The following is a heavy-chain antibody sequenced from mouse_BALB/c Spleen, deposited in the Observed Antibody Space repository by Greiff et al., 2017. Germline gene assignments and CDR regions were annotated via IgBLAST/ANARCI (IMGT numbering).Heavy chain of an antibody. D-gene: IGHD1-1*01. CDR1: GFAFSSYD. CDR3: ARGFYYYGSSPAWFAY. Sequence: EVMLVESGGGLVKPGGSLKLSCAASGFAFSSYDMSWVRQTPEKRLEWVAYISSGGGSTYYPDTVKGRFTISRDNAKNTLYLQMSSLKSEDTAMYYCARGFYYYGSSPAWFAYWGQGTLVTVS. CDR2: ISSGGGST. V-gene: IGHV5-12-1*01. J-gene: IGHJ3*01.